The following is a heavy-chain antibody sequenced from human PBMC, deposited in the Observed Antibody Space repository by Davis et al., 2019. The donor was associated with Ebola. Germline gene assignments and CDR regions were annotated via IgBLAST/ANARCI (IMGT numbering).Heavy chain of an antibody. CDR3: ARVLNFVMLGNYFDY. V-gene: IGHV1-2*02. CDR1: GYTFTDHY. J-gene: IGHJ4*02. CDR2: INPNSGDS. D-gene: IGHD2-8*01. Sequence: ASVKVSCKASGYTFTDHYMYWVRQAPGQGLEWMGWINPNSGDSSFAQKFQGRVTMTRDTSISTVYMELSRLRSDDTAVYYCARVLNFVMLGNYFDYWGQGTLVTVSS.